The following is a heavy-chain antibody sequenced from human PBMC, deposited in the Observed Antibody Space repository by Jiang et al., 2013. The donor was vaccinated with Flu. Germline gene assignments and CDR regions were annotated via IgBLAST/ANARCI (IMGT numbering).Heavy chain of an antibody. CDR3: ARGDYDSYGLFDY. D-gene: IGHD3-22*01. Sequence: PGLVKPSETLSLTCTVSGGSISSYYWTWIRQAPGKGLEWIGYVYYTGSTNHNPSLKSRVTISIDTSKNQFSLKLSSVTAADTAVYYCARGDYDSYGLFDYWGQGTPVTASS. J-gene: IGHJ4*02. V-gene: IGHV4-59*01. CDR1: GGSISSYY. CDR2: VYYTGST.